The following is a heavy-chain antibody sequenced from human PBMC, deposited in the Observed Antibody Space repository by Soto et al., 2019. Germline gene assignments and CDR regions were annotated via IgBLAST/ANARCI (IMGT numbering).Heavy chain of an antibody. Sequence: QVQLVQSGTEVKKPGSSVTVSCKASGGPYSKYSISWVRQAPGQGLEWMGRIIPIFDITNYAQKFQGRVTITADKSTSTVYMDLSSLRSEDTAVYYCARSLLGDYYDSDGLHNWGQGTLVTVSS. D-gene: IGHD3-22*01. V-gene: IGHV1-69*02. CDR1: GGPYSKYS. CDR2: IIPIFDIT. J-gene: IGHJ4*02. CDR3: ARSLLGDYYDSDGLHN.